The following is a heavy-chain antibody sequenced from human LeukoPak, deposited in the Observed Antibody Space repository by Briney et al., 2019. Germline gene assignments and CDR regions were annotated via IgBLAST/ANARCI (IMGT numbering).Heavy chain of an antibody. CDR1: GFSFSSYA. V-gene: IGHV3-30-3*01. CDR2: ISYDGSNK. J-gene: IGHJ4*02. D-gene: IGHD1-26*01. CDR3: AGSIVGALVSFDY. Sequence: PGRSLGLSCAASGFSFSSYAMHWVRQAPGKGLEWVAVISYDGSNKYYADSVKGRFTISRDNSKNTLYLQMDSLRAEDTAVYFCAGSIVGALVSFDYWGQGTLVTVSS.